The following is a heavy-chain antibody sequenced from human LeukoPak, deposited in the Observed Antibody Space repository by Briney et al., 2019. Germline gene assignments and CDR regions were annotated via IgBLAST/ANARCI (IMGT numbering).Heavy chain of an antibody. V-gene: IGHV3-7*01. J-gene: IGHJ5*02. D-gene: IGHD6-19*01. CDR1: GFTFSSYW. Sequence: GGSLRLSCAASGFTFSSYWMSWVRQAPGKGLEWVANIKQDGSEKYSVDSVKGRFTISRDNAKNSLYLQMNSLRAEDTAVYYCARAAGIAVAAPGNLVWFDPWGQGTLVTVSS. CDR2: IKQDGSEK. CDR3: ARAAGIAVAAPGNLVWFDP.